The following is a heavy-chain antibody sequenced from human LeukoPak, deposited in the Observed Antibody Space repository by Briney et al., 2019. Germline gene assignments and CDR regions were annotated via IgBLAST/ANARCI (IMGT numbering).Heavy chain of an antibody. V-gene: IGHV3-30*18. CDR3: AKETNGDDFGA. CDR2: ISHDGSIQ. CDR1: GFTFSSYG. J-gene: IGHJ5*02. D-gene: IGHD5-12*01. Sequence: GGSLRLSCVASGFTFSSYGMHWVRQAPGKGLEWVAVISHDGSIQYYADSVKGRFTISRDNSKNTLYLQMNSLRAEDTAAYYCAKETNGDDFGAWGQGTPVTVSS.